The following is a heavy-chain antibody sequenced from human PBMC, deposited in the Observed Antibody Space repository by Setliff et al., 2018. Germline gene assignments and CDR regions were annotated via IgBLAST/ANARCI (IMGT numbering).Heavy chain of an antibody. V-gene: IGHV1-2*06. CDR3: ARRGLGYDFWSGYYTMYYFDY. CDR2: INPSSGAT. J-gene: IGHJ4*02. D-gene: IGHD3-3*01. Sequence: ASVKVSCKASGYTFTGYYMYWVRQAPGQGLEWMGRINPSSGATIYAQKFQGRVTMTSDTSISTAYMELGRLRSDDTAVYFCARRGLGYDFWSGYYTMYYFDYWGQGTLVTVSS. CDR1: GYTFTGYY.